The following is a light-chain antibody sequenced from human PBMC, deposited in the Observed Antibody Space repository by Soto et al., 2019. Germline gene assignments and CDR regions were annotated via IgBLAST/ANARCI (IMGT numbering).Light chain of an antibody. CDR3: QQYGSSGT. CDR1: QSVSNNY. Sequence: EIVLTQSPGTLSLSPGERATLSCMASQSVSNNYLAWYQQKPGQAPRLLIYGASNRPTGIPDRFSGSGSGTDFTLTSSRLEPEDFAVYYCQQYGSSGTFGQGTKVDIK. CDR2: GAS. V-gene: IGKV3-20*01. J-gene: IGKJ1*01.